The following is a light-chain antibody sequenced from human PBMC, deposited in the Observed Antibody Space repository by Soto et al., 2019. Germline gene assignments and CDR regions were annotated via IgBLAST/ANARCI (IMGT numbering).Light chain of an antibody. J-gene: IGLJ1*01. CDR2: EVN. CDR3: SSYTSSSTFYV. CDR1: SSDVGGYNY. Sequence: SALTQPASVSGSPGQSITISCTGTSSDVGGYNYVSWYQQHPGKAPKLMIYEVNNRPSGVSNRFSGSKSGNTASLTISGLQAEDEADYYCSSYTSSSTFYVFGTGTKVTVL. V-gene: IGLV2-14*01.